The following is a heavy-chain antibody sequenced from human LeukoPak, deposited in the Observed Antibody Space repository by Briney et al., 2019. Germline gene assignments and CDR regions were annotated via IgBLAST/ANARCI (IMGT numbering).Heavy chain of an antibody. V-gene: IGHV4-59*01. Sequence: PSETLSLTCTVSGGSISSYYWSWIRQPPGKGLEWTGYIYYSGRTNYNPSLKSRVTISVVTSKNQFSLKLSSVTAADTAVYYCARGPNRYYFDYWGQGTLVTVSS. D-gene: IGHD2/OR15-2a*01. CDR2: IYYSGRT. J-gene: IGHJ4*02. CDR3: ARGPNRYYFDY. CDR1: GGSISSYY.